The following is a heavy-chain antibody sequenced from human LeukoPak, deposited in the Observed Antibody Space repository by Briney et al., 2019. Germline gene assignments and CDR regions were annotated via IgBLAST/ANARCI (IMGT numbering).Heavy chain of an antibody. D-gene: IGHD3-22*01. CDR1: GGSISSYY. CDR3: ASRGPYYDSSGPGWFDP. V-gene: IGHV4-59*01. CDR2: IYYSGST. Sequence: PSETLSLTCTVSGGSISSYYWSWIRQPSGKGLEWIGYIYYSGSTNYNPSLKSRVTISVDTSKNQFSLKLSSVTAADTAVYYCASRGPYYDSSGPGWFDPWGQGTLVIVSS. J-gene: IGHJ5*02.